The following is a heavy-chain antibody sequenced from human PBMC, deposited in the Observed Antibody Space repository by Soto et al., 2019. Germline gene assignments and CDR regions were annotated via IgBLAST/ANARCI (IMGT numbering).Heavy chain of an antibody. CDR1: GFTFSSHG. J-gene: IGHJ3*02. CDR2: IWYDGSNK. V-gene: IGHV3-33*01. CDR3: ARDRTNHDVFDI. Sequence: GGSLRLSCAASGFTFSSHGVHWVRQAPGKGLEWVAVIWYDGSNKYYADSVKGRFTISRDNSKNTLYLQMNSLRAEDTAVYYCARDRTNHDVFDIWGQGTMVTVSS.